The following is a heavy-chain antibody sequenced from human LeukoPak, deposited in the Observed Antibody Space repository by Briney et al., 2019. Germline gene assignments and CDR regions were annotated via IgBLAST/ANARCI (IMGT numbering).Heavy chain of an antibody. CDR3: ARSRAFNSGAFDP. V-gene: IGHV4-61*01. D-gene: IGHD1-26*01. J-gene: IGHJ5*02. Sequence: SEILSLTCTVSGASVSSASYWTWIRQPPGKGVEWIAHIYNGVNTNYNPSLKSRDTISVDTSKNQFSLRLNSVTAADTAVYYCARSRAFNSGAFDPWGQGSLATVSS. CDR1: GASVSSASY. CDR2: IYNGVNT.